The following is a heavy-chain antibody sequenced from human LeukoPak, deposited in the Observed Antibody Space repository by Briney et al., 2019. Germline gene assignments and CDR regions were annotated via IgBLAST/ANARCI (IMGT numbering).Heavy chain of an antibody. D-gene: IGHD1-26*01. CDR1: GYTLTKLA. CDR2: FDPEDGET. V-gene: IGHV1-24*01. J-gene: IGHJ4*02. Sequence: ASVKVSCKVSGYTLTKLAMHWVRQAPGKGLEWMGGFDPEDGETVYAQKFQGRVTMTEDTSTDTAYMELSSLRSEDTAVYYCATQARGYYYYWGQGTLVSVSS. CDR3: ATQARGYYYY.